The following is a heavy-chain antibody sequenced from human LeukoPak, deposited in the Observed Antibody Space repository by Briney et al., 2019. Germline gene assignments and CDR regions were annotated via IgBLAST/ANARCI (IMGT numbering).Heavy chain of an antibody. CDR2: INAGNGNT. J-gene: IGHJ3*02. CDR3: ARLDRSESAFDI. V-gene: IGHV1-3*01. CDR1: GYTFTSYA. Sequence: ASVKVSCTASGYTFTSYAMHWVRQAPGQRLEWMGWINAGNGNTKYSQKFQGRVTITRDTSASTAYMELSSLRSEDTAVYYCARLDRSESAFDIWGQGTMVTVSS. D-gene: IGHD6-19*01.